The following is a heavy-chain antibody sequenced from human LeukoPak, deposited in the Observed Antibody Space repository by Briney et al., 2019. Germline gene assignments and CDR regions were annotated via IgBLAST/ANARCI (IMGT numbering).Heavy chain of an antibody. CDR2: ISYDGSNK. V-gene: IGHV3-30-3*01. D-gene: IGHD2-2*01. J-gene: IGHJ6*02. Sequence: GGSLRLSCAASGFTFSSYAMHWVRQAPGKGLEWVAVISYDGSNKYYADSVKGRFTISRDNSKNTLYLQMNSLRAEDTAVYYCARGLVVVPAAYGMDVWGQGTTVTVSS. CDR1: GFTFSSYA. CDR3: ARGLVVVPAAYGMDV.